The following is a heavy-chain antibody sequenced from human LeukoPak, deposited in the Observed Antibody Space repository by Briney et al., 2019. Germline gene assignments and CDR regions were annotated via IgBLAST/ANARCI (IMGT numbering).Heavy chain of an antibody. CDR3: ARLGYCSGGSCYSGAFDI. CDR2: IYYSGST. V-gene: IGHV4-59*01. CDR1: GGSISSYY. Sequence: PPETLSLTCTVSGGSISSYYWSWIRQPPGKGLEWIGYIYYSGSTNYNPSLKSRVTISVDTSKNQFSLKLSSVTAADTAVYYCARLGYCSGGSCYSGAFDIWGQGTMVTISS. D-gene: IGHD2-15*01. J-gene: IGHJ3*02.